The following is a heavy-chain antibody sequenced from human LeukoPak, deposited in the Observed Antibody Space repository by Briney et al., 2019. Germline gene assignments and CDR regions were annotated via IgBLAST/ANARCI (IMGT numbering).Heavy chain of an antibody. CDR1: GGSISSYY. J-gene: IGHJ4*02. CDR3: ARTGVVATSYFFDY. CDR2: IYYSGSA. V-gene: IGHV4-59*01. D-gene: IGHD5-12*01. Sequence: SETLSLTCTVSGGSISSYYWSWIRQPPGKGLEWIGFIYYSGSANYNPSLRSRVTMSVDTSKNQFSLKLTSVTAADTAVYYCARTGVVATSYFFDYWGQGILVTVSS.